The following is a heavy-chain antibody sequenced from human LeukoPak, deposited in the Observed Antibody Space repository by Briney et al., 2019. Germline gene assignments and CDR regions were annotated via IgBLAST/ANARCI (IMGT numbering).Heavy chain of an antibody. CDR2: IKQDGSEE. J-gene: IGHJ4*02. Sequence: PGGSLRLSCAASGFTFSIYAMTWVRQAPGKGLEWVANIKQDGSEENYEDSVKGRFTISRDNSKNTLYLQMNSLRAEDTAVYYCARDLAGLWFGELSPATFDYWGQGTLVTVSS. CDR3: ARDLAGLWFGELSPATFDY. D-gene: IGHD3-10*01. V-gene: IGHV3-7*01. CDR1: GFTFSIYA.